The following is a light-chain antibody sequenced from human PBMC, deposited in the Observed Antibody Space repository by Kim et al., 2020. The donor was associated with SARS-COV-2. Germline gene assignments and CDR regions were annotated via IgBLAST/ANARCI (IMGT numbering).Light chain of an antibody. J-gene: IGKJ5*01. CDR3: QQTYGSPIT. CDR2: GAS. CDR1: QTISSY. Sequence: ASVGDRVTITCRASQTISSYLNWYQQKPGKAPKLLIYGASSLQGGVPSRFSGSGSGTDFTLTISSLESEDFATYYCQQTYGSPITFGQGTRLEIK. V-gene: IGKV1-39*01.